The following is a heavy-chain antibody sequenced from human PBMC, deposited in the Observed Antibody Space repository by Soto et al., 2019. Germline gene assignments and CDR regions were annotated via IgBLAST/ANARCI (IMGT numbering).Heavy chain of an antibody. J-gene: IGHJ4*02. Sequence: PSETLSLTCAVYGGSFSGYYWSWIRQPPGKGLEWIGEINHSGSTNYNPSLKSRVTISVDTSKNQFSLKLSSVTAADTAVYSFAIPGVRGQLRLYAYRRQGPTVTASS. CDR2: INHSGST. CDR1: GGSFSGYY. CDR3: AIPGVRGQLRLYAY. D-gene: IGHD2-2*01. V-gene: IGHV4-34*01.